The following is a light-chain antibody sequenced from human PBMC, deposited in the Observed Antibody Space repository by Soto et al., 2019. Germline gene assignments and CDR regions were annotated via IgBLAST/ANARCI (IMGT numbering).Light chain of an antibody. V-gene: IGLV2-14*01. CDR3: SSYTSSSTLLYV. J-gene: IGLJ1*01. CDR2: DVS. CDR1: SSDVGGYNY. Sequence: QSALNQPASVSGSPGQSITISCTGTSSDVGGYNYVSWYQQHPGKAPKLMIYDVSNRPSGVSNRFSGSKSGNTASLNISGLQAEDEADYYCSSYTSSSTLLYVFGTGTKLTVL.